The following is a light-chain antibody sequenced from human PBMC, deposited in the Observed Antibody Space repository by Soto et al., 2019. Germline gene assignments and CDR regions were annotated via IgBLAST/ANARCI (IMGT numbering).Light chain of an antibody. Sequence: DIQMTQSPSTLSASVGDRVTITCRASQTISTWLAWYQQKPGKAPKLLIYKASSLESGVPSRFSGSGSGTEFILTISSLQPDDFATYYCQQYNGYSFTFGPGTKVDIK. V-gene: IGKV1-5*03. J-gene: IGKJ3*01. CDR1: QTISTW. CDR3: QQYNGYSFT. CDR2: KAS.